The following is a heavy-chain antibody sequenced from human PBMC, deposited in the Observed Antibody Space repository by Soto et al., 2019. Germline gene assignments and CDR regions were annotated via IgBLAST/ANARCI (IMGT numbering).Heavy chain of an antibody. J-gene: IGHJ4*02. CDR1: GFSITGNGEG. Sequence: SGPTLVNPTQTLTLTCTFSGFSITGNGEGVGWIRQPPGKALEWLALIYWADDKRYSPSLRNRLTITLDDSKDQVILTMTDMGPADTATYYCAHGYVQLLATFHYFDSWGQGTQVTVSS. CDR2: IYWADDK. CDR3: AHGYVQLLATFHYFDS. D-gene: IGHD2-2*01. V-gene: IGHV2-5*02.